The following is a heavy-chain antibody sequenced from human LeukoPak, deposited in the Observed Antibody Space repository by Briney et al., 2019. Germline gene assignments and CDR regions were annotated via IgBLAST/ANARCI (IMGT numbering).Heavy chain of an antibody. CDR1: GGSINSYY. J-gene: IGHJ4*02. CDR3: ARHHQQLRSDYFDY. V-gene: IGHV4-59*08. Sequence: SETLSLTCTVSGGSINSYYWSWIRQPPGKGLEWLGYISYSGDTHYKPSLKSRVTISVDTSKNQFSLRLSSVTAADTAVYYCARHHQQLRSDYFDYWGQGTLVTVSS. CDR2: ISYSGDT. D-gene: IGHD6-13*01.